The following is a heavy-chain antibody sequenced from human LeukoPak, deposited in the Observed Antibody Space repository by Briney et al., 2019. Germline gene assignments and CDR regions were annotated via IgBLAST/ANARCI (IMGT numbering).Heavy chain of an antibody. CDR3: ASVGRSGYSLDY. D-gene: IGHD3-3*01. V-gene: IGHV3-48*04. CDR1: GFAFNTYS. Sequence: PGGSLRLTSAASGFAFNTYSIDWVRQAPGKGLEWVSYISSSSSNIYYADSVMGRFTISRDNANNLVFLQMNSLRAEDTAVYYCASVGRSGYSLDYWGQGTLVTVSS. J-gene: IGHJ4*02. CDR2: ISSSSSNI.